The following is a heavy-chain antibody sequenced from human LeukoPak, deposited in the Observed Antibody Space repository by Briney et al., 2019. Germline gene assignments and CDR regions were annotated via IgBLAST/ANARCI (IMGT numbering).Heavy chain of an antibody. CDR2: IYYSGST. Sequence: SETLSLTCTVSGGSISSYYWSWIRQPPGKGLEWIGYIYYSGSTNYNPSLKSRVTISVDTSKNQFSLELSSVTAADTAVYYCARVWYGKTDYWGQGTLVTVSS. CDR1: GGSISSYY. V-gene: IGHV4-59*08. D-gene: IGHD3-16*01. CDR3: ARVWYGKTDY. J-gene: IGHJ4*02.